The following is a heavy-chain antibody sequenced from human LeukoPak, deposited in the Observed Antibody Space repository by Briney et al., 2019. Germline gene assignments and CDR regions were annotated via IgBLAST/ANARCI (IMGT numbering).Heavy chain of an antibody. J-gene: IGHJ6*02. V-gene: IGHV4-39*01. D-gene: IGHD4-17*01. CDR2: VYYTGNT. CDR1: GGSVSSTSYY. CDR3: ARSHLSDYGDYKVYYGMDV. Sequence: SETLSLTCSVSGGSVSSTSYYWAWIRRPPGKGLEWIVSVYYTGNTHYNPSHKSRVTISVDTSKNQFSLKLSSVTAADTAVYYCARSHLSDYGDYKVYYGMDVWGQGTTVTVSS.